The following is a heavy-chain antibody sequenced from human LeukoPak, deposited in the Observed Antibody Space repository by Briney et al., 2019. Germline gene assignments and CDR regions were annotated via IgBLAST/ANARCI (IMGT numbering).Heavy chain of an antibody. CDR2: IIPILGIA. CDR1: GGTFSSYA. D-gene: IGHD3-10*01. CDR3: ARAKILWFGNNWFDP. J-gene: IGHJ5*02. V-gene: IGHV1-69*04. Sequence: WASVKVSCKASGGTFSSYAISWVRQAPGQGLEWMGRIIPILGIANYAQKFQGRVTITADKSTSTAYMELSSLRSEDTAVYYCARAKILWFGNNWFDPWGQGTLVTVSS.